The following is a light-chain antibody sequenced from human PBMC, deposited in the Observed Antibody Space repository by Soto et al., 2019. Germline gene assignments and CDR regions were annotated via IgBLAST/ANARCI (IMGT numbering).Light chain of an antibody. CDR3: SSYTSSSTPGV. V-gene: IGLV2-14*01. CDR1: SSDVGGYNY. Sequence: QSALNQLASVYGSPLQSIIISSTGTSSDVGGYNYVSWYQQHPGKAPKLMIYDVSNRPSGVSNRFSGSKSGNTASLTISGLQAEDETDYYCSSYTSSSTPGVFGTVTKVTVL. CDR2: DVS. J-gene: IGLJ1*01.